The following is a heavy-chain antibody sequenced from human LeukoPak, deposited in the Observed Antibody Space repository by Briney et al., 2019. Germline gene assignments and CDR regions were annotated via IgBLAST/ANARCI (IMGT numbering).Heavy chain of an antibody. J-gene: IGHJ4*02. V-gene: IGHV3-30*02. Sequence: GGSLRLSCAASGFSVSLYGMHWVRQAPGKGLEWVAFLRSDTNSEHYAVSVKGRFAISRDTSKDTLNLQVRSLRVEDTALYYCARGLRQAGLAPLEFWGQGTQVIVSS. CDR3: ARGLRQAGLAPLEF. CDR2: LRSDTNSE. D-gene: IGHD3-10*01. CDR1: GFSVSLYG.